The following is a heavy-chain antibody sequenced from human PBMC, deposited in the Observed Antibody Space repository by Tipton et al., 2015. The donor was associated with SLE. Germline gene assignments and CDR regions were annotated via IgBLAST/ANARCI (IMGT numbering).Heavy chain of an antibody. Sequence: GLVKPSETLSLTCAVYGGSFTGYYWSWIRQPPGKGLEWIGEINHRGTTNYNPSLKSRVTVTVDTSQVQFSLKLTSVTAADASVYYCGGVTSTAAYYEDVCGQGTRVTVSS. V-gene: IGHV4-34*01. CDR2: INHRGTT. CDR1: GGSFTGYY. D-gene: IGHD3-16*01. J-gene: IGHJ4*02. CDR3: GGVTSTAAYYEDV.